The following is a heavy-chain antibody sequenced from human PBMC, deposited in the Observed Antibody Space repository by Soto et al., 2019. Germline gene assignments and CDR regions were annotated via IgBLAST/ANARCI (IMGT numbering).Heavy chain of an antibody. CDR2: LSTSGDIT. D-gene: IGHD3-10*01. CDR1: GFTFSTYA. V-gene: IGHV3-23*01. CDR3: GRGDRVGSGSPASHYYSGLDV. Sequence: EVQLLESGGRLVQPGGSLRLSCAASGFTFSTYAMSWVRQAPGKGLEWVSSLSTSGDITYYADSVKGRFTIYRDNSQNTLFLQMSSLTAEDRALYYCGRGDRVGSGSPASHYYSGLDVWGQGTTVTVSS. J-gene: IGHJ6*02.